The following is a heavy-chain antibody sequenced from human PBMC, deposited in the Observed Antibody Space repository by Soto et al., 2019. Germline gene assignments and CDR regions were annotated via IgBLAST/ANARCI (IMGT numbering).Heavy chain of an antibody. J-gene: IGHJ5*02. CDR1: GGSISSYY. CDR3: ATLPPRIVVSLLPIPT. CDR2: IYYSGST. D-gene: IGHD2-21*01. Sequence: SETLSLTCTVSGGSISSYYWSWIWPPPGKGLEWIGYIYYSGSTNYNPSLRSRVTISVDTSKNQLSLKLSSVTAADTAVYYCATLPPRIVVSLLPIPTWGQGILVTVSS. V-gene: IGHV4-59*08.